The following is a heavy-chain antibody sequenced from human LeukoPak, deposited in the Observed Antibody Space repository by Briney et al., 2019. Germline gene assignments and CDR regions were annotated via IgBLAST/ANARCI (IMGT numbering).Heavy chain of an antibody. J-gene: IGHJ6*02. CDR2: INSDGSST. V-gene: IGHV3-74*01. CDR1: GFTFSSYR. Sequence: PGGSLRLSCVASGFTFSSYRMHWVRQAPGKGLVWVSRINSDGSSTSYADSVKGRFTISRDNAKNTLYLQMNSLRAEDTAVYYCARADYGDSYYYYGMDVWGQGTTATVSS. D-gene: IGHD4-17*01. CDR3: ARADYGDSYYYYGMDV.